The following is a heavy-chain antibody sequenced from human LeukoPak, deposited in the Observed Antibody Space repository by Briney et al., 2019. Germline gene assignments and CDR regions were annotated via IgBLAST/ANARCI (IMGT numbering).Heavy chain of an antibody. CDR1: AGSVNTYY. Sequence: SETLSLTCTVSAGSVNTYYWNWIRQPPGKGLEWLGYIYHSGVTNSNPSLKSRVTISVDTSKNQFSLKLSSVTAADTAVYYCAGDPYNYKWFDIWGQGTLVTVSS. J-gene: IGHJ5*02. CDR3: AGDPYNYKWFDI. D-gene: IGHD1-20*01. CDR2: IYHSGVT. V-gene: IGHV4-59*02.